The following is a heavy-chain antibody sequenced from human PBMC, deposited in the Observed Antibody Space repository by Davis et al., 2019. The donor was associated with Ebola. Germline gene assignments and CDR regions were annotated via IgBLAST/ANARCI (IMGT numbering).Heavy chain of an antibody. CDR3: ARGKQWLAHPDAFDI. CDR1: GFSFSNYG. D-gene: IGHD6-19*01. Sequence: GESLKISCAASGFSFSNYGMHWVRQAPGKGLEWVAVISHDGNNKYYEDSVKGRFTISRDNSENMVYLQMNSLRVEDTAVYYCARGKQWLAHPDAFDIWGQGTMVTVSS. J-gene: IGHJ3*02. CDR2: ISHDGNNK. V-gene: IGHV3-30*03.